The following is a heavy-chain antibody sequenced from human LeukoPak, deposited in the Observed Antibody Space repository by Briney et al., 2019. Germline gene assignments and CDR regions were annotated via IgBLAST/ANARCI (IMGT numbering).Heavy chain of an antibody. CDR3: ARDGGYSYGQCYYYYYYMEV. CDR2: TYYRSKWYN. D-gene: IGHD5-18*01. CDR1: GDSVSSNSAA. Sequence: SQTLSLTCAISGDSVSSNSAAWNWIRQSPSRGLEWLGRTYYRSKWYNDYAVSVKSRITINPDTSKNQFSLQLNSVTPEDTAVYYCARDGGYSYGQCYYYYYYMEVWGKGTMDSVSS. V-gene: IGHV6-1*01. J-gene: IGHJ6*03.